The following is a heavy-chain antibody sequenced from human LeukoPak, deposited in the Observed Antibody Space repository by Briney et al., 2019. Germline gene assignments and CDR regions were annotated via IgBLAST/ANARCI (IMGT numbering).Heavy chain of an antibody. J-gene: IGHJ3*02. V-gene: IGHV1-46*01. D-gene: IGHD2-8*01. CDR3: ARGYYCTNDLCPRENDAFDI. Sequence: ASVKVSCKASGYTFGTHWMHWVRQAPGQGLEWMAIINPSGDFRSYAQKFQGRLTVTRDTSTSTVYMDLSNLRSEDTAVYYCARGYYCTNDLCPRENDAFDIWGQGTMVTVSS. CDR2: INPSGDFR. CDR1: GYTFGTHW.